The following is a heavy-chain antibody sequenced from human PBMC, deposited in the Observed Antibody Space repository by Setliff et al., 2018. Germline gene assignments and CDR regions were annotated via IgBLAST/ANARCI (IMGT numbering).Heavy chain of an antibody. CDR2: IYYSGST. J-gene: IGHJ4*02. D-gene: IGHD3-22*01. CDR1: GGSISSSSYY. V-gene: IGHV4-39*01. Sequence: SETLSLTCTVSGGSISSSSYYWGWIRQPPGKGLEWIGSIYYSGSTYYNPSLKSRVTISVDTSKNQFSLKLSSVTAADTAVYYCARSRYYYDSSGYYYYFDYWGQGTLVTVSS. CDR3: ARSRYYYDSSGYYYYFDY.